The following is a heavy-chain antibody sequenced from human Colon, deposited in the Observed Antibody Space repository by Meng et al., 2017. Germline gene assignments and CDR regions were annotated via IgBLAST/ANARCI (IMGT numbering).Heavy chain of an antibody. Sequence: VRLGQSGTEVKRPGASVKVSCKASGYTFSDCYIHWVRQAPGQGLEWMGWIVPNSGDTNYAQKFQGRVTMTRDTSISTTYMELSRLTSDDTAVYYCARSTPSLDYWGQGTLVTVSS. CDR1: GYTFSDCY. J-gene: IGHJ4*02. D-gene: IGHD2-15*01. V-gene: IGHV1-2*02. CDR2: IVPNSGDT. CDR3: ARSTPSLDY.